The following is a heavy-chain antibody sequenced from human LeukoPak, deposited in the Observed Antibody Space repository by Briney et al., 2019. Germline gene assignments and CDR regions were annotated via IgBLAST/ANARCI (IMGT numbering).Heavy chain of an antibody. CDR1: GFTFSSYA. D-gene: IGHD4-11*01. CDR3: ARDKVYSNYVAYYYYYYGMDV. J-gene: IGHJ6*02. CDR2: ISGSGGST. Sequence: PGGSLRLSCAASGFTFSSYAMSWVRQAPGKGLEWVSAISGSGGSTYYADSVKGRFTISRDNSKNTLYLQMNSLRAEDTAVYYCARDKVYSNYVAYYYYYYGMDVWGQGTTVTVSS. V-gene: IGHV3-23*01.